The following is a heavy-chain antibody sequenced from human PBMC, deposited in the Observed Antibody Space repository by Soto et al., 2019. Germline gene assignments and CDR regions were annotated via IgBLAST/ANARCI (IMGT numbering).Heavy chain of an antibody. CDR2: IYYTGST. Sequence: QVQLQESGPGLVKPSETLSLTCTVSGGSVSSGNYYWSWIRQPPGKGLGWIGFIYYTGSTSYNPSLTGRVTISVVTSKNQFSLKLISVTAADTAVYYCASDLYCSGGSCSFDPWGQGTLVTVSS. J-gene: IGHJ5*02. CDR1: GGSVSSGNYY. D-gene: IGHD2-15*01. V-gene: IGHV4-61*01. CDR3: ASDLYCSGGSCSFDP.